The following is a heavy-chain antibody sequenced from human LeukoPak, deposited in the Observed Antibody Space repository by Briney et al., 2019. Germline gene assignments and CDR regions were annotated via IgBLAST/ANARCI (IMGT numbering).Heavy chain of an antibody. V-gene: IGHV3-23*01. CDR2: ISGSGGST. J-gene: IGHJ4*02. D-gene: IGHD2-2*01. CDR3: AKGTRIADFDY. CDR1: GFTFSSYA. Sequence: GGSLRFSCAASGFTFSSYAMSWVRQAPGKGLEWVSAISGSGGSTYYAGSVKGRFTISRDNSKNTLYLQMNSLRAEDTAVYYCAKGTRIADFDYWGQGTLVTVSS.